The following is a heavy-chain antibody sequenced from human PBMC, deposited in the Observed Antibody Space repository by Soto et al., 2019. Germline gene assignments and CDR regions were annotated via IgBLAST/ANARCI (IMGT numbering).Heavy chain of an antibody. D-gene: IGHD1-1*01. CDR3: ATGRRGYNNLYDP. CDR1: GGSISSYY. J-gene: IGHJ5*02. CDR2: IYYSGST. V-gene: IGHV4-59*01. Sequence: ASETLSLTCTVSGGSISSYYWSWIRQPPGKGLEWIGYIYYSGSTNYNPSLKSRVTISVDTSKNQFSLKLSSVTAADTAVYYCATGRRGYNNLYDPWGQGTLVTVSS.